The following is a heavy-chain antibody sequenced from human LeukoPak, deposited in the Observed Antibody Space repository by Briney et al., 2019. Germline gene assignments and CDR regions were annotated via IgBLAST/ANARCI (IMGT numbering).Heavy chain of an antibody. CDR3: ARDGGYCSGGSCYRARGWFDP. V-gene: IGHV1-18*01. CDR2: ISAYNGNT. D-gene: IGHD2-15*01. CDR1: GYTFTSYG. Sequence: ASVKVSCKASGYTFTSYGISWVRQAPGQGLEWMGWISAYNGNTNYAQKLQGRVTMTTDTSTSTAYMELRSLRSDDTAVYHCARDGGYCSGGSCYRARGWFDPWGQGTLVTVSS. J-gene: IGHJ5*02.